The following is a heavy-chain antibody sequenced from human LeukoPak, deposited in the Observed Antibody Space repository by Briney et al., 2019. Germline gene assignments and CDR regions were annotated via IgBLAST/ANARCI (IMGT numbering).Heavy chain of an antibody. V-gene: IGHV5-51*01. D-gene: IGHD3-22*01. CDR3: ARNYYDSSGYYYVALGSFDY. J-gene: IGHJ4*02. CDR2: IYPGDSDT. CDR1: GYSFTNYW. Sequence: GESLKISCKGSGYSFTNYWIGWVRQMPGKGLEWMGIIYPGDSDTRYSPSFQGQVTISADKSISTAYLLWSSLKASDTAMYYCARNYYDSSGYYYVALGSFDYWGQGTLVTVSS.